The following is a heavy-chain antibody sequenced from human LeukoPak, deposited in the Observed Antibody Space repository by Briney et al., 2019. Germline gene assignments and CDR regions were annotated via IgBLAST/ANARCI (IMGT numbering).Heavy chain of an antibody. Sequence: GGSLRLSCAASGITLSDHYMSWIRQAPGKGPEWVSYITTGGRTMYYADSVRGRFTISGDNAKNSLYLQMNSLRAEDTAVYYCARDIGGSYTAIDYWGQGTLVTVSS. V-gene: IGHV3-11*04. CDR2: ITTGGRTM. D-gene: IGHD1-26*01. J-gene: IGHJ4*02. CDR1: GITLSDHY. CDR3: ARDIGGSYTAIDY.